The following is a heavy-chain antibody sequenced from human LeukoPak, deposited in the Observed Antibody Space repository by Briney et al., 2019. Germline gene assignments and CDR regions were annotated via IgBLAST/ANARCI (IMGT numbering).Heavy chain of an antibody. J-gene: IGHJ6*02. Sequence: ASVKVSCKASGSTFTSYGISWVRQAPGQRLEWMGWISAYNGNTNYAQKLQGRVTMTTDTSTSTAYMELRSLRSDDTAVYYCARTYGDYSYYYYGMDVWGQGTTVTVSS. CDR3: ARTYGDYSYYYYGMDV. D-gene: IGHD4-17*01. CDR2: ISAYNGNT. CDR1: GSTFTSYG. V-gene: IGHV1-18*01.